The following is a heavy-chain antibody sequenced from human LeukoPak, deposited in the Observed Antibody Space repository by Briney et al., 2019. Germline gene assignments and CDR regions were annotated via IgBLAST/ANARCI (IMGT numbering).Heavy chain of an antibody. CDR1: GGSISDYY. J-gene: IGHJ5*01. V-gene: IGHV4-59*12. CDR3: SGDMRGSAKVWFDS. D-gene: IGHD3-10*01. Sequence: SETLSLTCTVSGGSISDYYWKWIRQPPGKGREWIAYVHYSGTTKYNTSLQSGVTNELDMSKKEVSLRLDSVTAADTAVYNCSGDMRGSAKVWFDSWGQGALVIVSS. CDR2: VHYSGTT.